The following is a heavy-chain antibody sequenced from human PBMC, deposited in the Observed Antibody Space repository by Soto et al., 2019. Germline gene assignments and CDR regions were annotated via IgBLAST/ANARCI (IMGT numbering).Heavy chain of an antibody. CDR3: ARDRHSSGWSAYYYYGMDV. D-gene: IGHD6-19*01. J-gene: IGHJ6*02. CDR2: ISGSSSYI. Sequence: GGSLRLSCVVFEYTFSGAWMSWVRQAPGKGLEWVSSISGSSSYIYYADSVKGRFTISRDNAKNSLYLQMNSLRAEDTAVYYCARDRHSSGWSAYYYYGMDVSGQGTTVTVSS. V-gene: IGHV3-21*01. CDR1: EYTFSGAW.